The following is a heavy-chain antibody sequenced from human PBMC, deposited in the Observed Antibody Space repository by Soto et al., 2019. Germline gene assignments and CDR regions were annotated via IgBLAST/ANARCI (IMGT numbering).Heavy chain of an antibody. CDR1: GGSISSGDYY. CDR3: ASANSGYYANWSDP. Sequence: SETLSLTCTVSGGSISSGDYYWSWIRQPPGKGLEWIGYIYYSGSTYYNPSLKSRVTISVDTSKNQFSLKLSSVTAADTAVYYCASANSGYYANWSDPRGQGTLVTVSS. D-gene: IGHD3-22*01. J-gene: IGHJ5*02. CDR2: IYYSGST. V-gene: IGHV4-30-4*01.